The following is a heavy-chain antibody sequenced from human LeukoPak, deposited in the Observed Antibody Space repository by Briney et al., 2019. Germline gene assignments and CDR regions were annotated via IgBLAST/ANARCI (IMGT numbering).Heavy chain of an antibody. Sequence: GGSLRLSCAASGFTFSSYAMSWVRTAPGKGLEWVSAISGSGGSTYYADSVKGRFTISRDNSKNSLYLQMNSLRAEDTAVYYCAKDRGLQYYFDYWGQGTLVTVSS. CDR1: GFTFSSYA. V-gene: IGHV3-23*01. J-gene: IGHJ4*02. CDR2: ISGSGGST. CDR3: AKDRGLQYYFDY. D-gene: IGHD4-11*01.